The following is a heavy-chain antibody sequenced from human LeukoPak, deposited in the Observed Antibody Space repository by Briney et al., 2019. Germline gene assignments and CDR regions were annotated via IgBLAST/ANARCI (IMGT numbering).Heavy chain of an antibody. V-gene: IGHV4-59*08. D-gene: IGHD6-25*01. J-gene: IGHJ6*03. CDR1: GGSISSYY. CDR2: IYYSGST. CDR3: ARAGGPYYYYYMDV. Sequence: SETLSLTCTVSGGSISSYYWSWIRQPPGKGLEWIGYIYYSGSTNYNPSLKSRVTISVDTSKNQFSLKLSSVTAADTAVYYCARAGGPYYYYYMDVWGKGTTVTVPS.